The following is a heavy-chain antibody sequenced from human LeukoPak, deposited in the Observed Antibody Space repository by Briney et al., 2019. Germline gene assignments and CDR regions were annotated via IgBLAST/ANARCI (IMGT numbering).Heavy chain of an antibody. J-gene: IGHJ6*02. D-gene: IGHD3-3*01. CDR1: GFTFSSYS. Sequence: LPGGSLRLSCAASGFTFSSYSMSWVRQAPGKGLEWVSAISGSGGSTYYADSVKGRFTISRDNSKNTLYLQMNSLRAEDTAVYYCAKVFDFWSGYHNYSMDVWGQGTTVTVSS. CDR2: ISGSGGST. CDR3: AKVFDFWSGYHNYSMDV. V-gene: IGHV3-23*01.